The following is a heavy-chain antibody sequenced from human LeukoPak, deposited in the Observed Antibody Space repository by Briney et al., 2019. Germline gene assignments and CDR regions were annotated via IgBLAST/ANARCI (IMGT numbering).Heavy chain of an antibody. J-gene: IGHJ4*02. V-gene: IGHV4-4*02. D-gene: IGHD3-22*01. CDR2: IYHSGST. CDR1: GGSISSSNW. CDR3: ARDTYYYGSSGYSRTDYFDY. Sequence: SETLSLTCAVSGGSISSSNWWSWVRQPPGKGLEWIGEIYHSGSTNYNPSLKSRVTISVDKSKNQFSLKLSSVTAAGTAVYYCARDTYYYGSSGYSRTDYFDYWGQGTLVTVSS.